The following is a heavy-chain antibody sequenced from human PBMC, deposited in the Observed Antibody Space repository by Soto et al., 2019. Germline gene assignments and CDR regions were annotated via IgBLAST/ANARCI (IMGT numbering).Heavy chain of an antibody. Sequence: SETLSLTCAVYGGSFSGYYWSWIRQPPGKGLEWIGEINHSGSTNYNPSLKSRVTISVDTSKNQFSLKLSSVTAADTAVYYCARGEITIFGVVIAHDAFDIWGQGTMVTVSS. CDR1: GGSFSGYY. J-gene: IGHJ3*02. V-gene: IGHV4-34*01. CDR3: ARGEITIFGVVIAHDAFDI. D-gene: IGHD3-3*01. CDR2: INHSGST.